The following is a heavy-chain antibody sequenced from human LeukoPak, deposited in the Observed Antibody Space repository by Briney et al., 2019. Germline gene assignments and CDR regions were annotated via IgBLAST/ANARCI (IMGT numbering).Heavy chain of an antibody. CDR2: IIPIFGTA. CDR3: ASRGVVPAAMHYYYGMDV. Sequence: ASVKVSCKASGGTFSSYAISWVRQPPGQGLEWMGGIIPIFGTANYAQKFQGRVTITADESTSTAYMELSSLRSEDTAVYYCASRGVVPAAMHYYYGMDVWGKGTTVTVSS. J-gene: IGHJ6*04. V-gene: IGHV1-69*01. CDR1: GGTFSSYA. D-gene: IGHD2-2*01.